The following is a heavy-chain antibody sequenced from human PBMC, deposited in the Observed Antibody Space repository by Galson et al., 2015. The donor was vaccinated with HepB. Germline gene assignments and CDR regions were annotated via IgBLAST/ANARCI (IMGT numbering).Heavy chain of an antibody. J-gene: IGHJ6*03. CDR1: GFTFSSYG. D-gene: IGHD6-6*01. CDR3: AKDGPAISSSSHYYYYYMDV. Sequence: SLRLSCAASGFTFSSYGMHWVRQAPGKGLEWVAVISYDGSNKYYADSVKGRFTISRDNSKNTLYLQMNSLRAEDTAVYYCAKDGPAISSSSHYYYYYMDVWGKGTTVTVSS. V-gene: IGHV3-30*18. CDR2: ISYDGSNK.